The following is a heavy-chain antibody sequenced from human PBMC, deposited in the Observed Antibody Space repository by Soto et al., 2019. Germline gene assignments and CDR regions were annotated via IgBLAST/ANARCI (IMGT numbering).Heavy chain of an antibody. J-gene: IGHJ6*02. Sequence: QVQLQQWGAGLLKPSEILSLTCAVYGGSFSGYYWSWIRQPPGKGLEWIGEINHSGSTNYNPSLKSRVTISVDTSKNQFSLKLSSVTAADTAVYYCARDIVVVPAAVYYYYYGMDVWGQGTTVTVSS. CDR3: ARDIVVVPAAVYYYYYGMDV. CDR1: GGSFSGYY. V-gene: IGHV4-34*01. D-gene: IGHD2-2*01. CDR2: INHSGST.